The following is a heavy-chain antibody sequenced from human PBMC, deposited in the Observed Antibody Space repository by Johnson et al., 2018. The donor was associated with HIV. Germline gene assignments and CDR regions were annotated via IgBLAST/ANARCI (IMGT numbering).Heavy chain of an antibody. J-gene: IGHJ3*02. CDR1: GFTVSSNY. D-gene: IGHD4-17*01. CDR3: ARDGTTGPSGDAYDI. V-gene: IGHV3-7*01. Sequence: VQLVESGGGLIQPGGSLRLSCAASGFTVSSNYMSWVRQAPGKGLEWVANINVDGREKYYVDSVKGRFTISRDNSKNPLYLQMNSLRAEDTAVYYCARDGTTGPSGDAYDIWGQGTMVTVSS. CDR2: INVDGREK.